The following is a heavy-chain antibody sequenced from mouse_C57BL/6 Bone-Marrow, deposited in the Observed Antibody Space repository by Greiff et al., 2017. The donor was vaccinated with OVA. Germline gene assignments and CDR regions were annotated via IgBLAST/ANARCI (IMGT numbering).Heavy chain of an antibody. V-gene: IGHV3-6*01. Sequence: EVKLMESGPGLVKPSQSLSLTCSVTGYSITSGYYWNWIRQFPGNKLEWMGYISYDGSNNYNPSLKNRISITRDTSKNQFFLKLNSVTTEDTATYYCASLHYYGSPWFAYWGQGTLVTVSA. CDR1: GYSITSGYY. D-gene: IGHD1-1*01. CDR3: ASLHYYGSPWFAY. CDR2: ISYDGSN. J-gene: IGHJ3*01.